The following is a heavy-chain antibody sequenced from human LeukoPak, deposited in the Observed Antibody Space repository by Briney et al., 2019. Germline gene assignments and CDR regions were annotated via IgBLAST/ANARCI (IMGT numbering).Heavy chain of an antibody. CDR3: ARGGYYCLDV. Sequence: ASETLSLTCTVSDGSMSPYYWSWIRQSPGRGLERIAYIFYNGNTKYNPSLRSRVTISIDTSRNQFSLNLNSVTAADTAVYYCARGGYYCLDVWGKGTTVTVSS. V-gene: IGHV4-59*01. CDR2: IFYNGNT. CDR1: DGSMSPYY. J-gene: IGHJ6*03.